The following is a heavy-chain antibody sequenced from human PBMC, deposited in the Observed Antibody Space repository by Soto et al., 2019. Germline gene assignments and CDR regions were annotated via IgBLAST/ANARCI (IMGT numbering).Heavy chain of an antibody. D-gene: IGHD4-17*01. CDR2: ISYDGSNK. J-gene: IGHJ4*02. CDR3: ARDAPGSNEVTTRRETDY. Sequence: QVQLVESGGGVVQPGRSLRLSCAASGFTFSSYAMHWVRQAPGKGLEWVAVISYDGSNKYYADSVKGRFTISRDNSKDTLYLQMNSLRAEDTAVYYCARDAPGSNEVTTRRETDYWGQGTLVTVSS. V-gene: IGHV3-30-3*01. CDR1: GFTFSSYA.